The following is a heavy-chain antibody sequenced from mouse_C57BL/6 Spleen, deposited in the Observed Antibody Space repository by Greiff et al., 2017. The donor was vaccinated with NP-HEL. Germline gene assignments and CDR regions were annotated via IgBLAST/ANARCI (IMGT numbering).Heavy chain of an antibody. CDR3: VRLSFYYGSSYWYFDV. Sequence: EVQVVESGGGLVQPKGSLKLSCAASGFSFNTYAMNWVRQAPGKGLEWVARIRSKSNNYATYYADSVKDRFTISRDDSESMLYLQMNNLKTEDTAMYYCVRLSFYYGSSYWYFDVWGTGTTVTVSS. CDR2: IRSKSNNYAT. D-gene: IGHD1-1*01. CDR1: GFSFNTYA. V-gene: IGHV10-1*01. J-gene: IGHJ1*03.